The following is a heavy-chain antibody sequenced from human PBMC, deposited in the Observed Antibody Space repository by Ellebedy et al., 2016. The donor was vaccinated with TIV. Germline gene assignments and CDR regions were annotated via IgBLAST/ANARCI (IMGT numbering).Heavy chain of an antibody. CDR1: AYTFTSYA. V-gene: IGHV1-3*01. D-gene: IGHD2-2*01. CDR2: INAGNGNT. CDR3: AREGCSSTSCYQGWFDP. J-gene: IGHJ5*02. Sequence: ASVKVSXXASAYTFTSYAMHWVRQAPGQRLEWMGWINAGNGNTKYSQKFQGRVTITRDISASTAYMELSSLRSEDTAVYYCAREGCSSTSCYQGWFDPWGQGTLVTVSS.